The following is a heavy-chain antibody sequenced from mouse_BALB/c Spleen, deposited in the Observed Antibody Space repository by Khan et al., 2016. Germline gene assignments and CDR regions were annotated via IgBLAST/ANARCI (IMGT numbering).Heavy chain of an antibody. J-gene: IGHJ2*01. Sequence: EVQLQESGPSLVKPSQTLSLTCSVTGDSITSGYWNWIRKFPGNKLESMGYISYSVSTYYNPSLTRRISITTDTSTNKYYLQLNSVPTEDTSTDYGATYDGYYFNYWGQGTTLTVSS. CDR1: GDSITSGY. D-gene: IGHD2-14*01. CDR3: ATYDGYYFNY. V-gene: IGHV3S1*02. CDR2: ISYSVST.